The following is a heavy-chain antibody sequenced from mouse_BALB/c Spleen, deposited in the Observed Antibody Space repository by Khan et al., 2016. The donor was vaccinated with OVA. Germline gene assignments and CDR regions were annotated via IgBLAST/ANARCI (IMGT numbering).Heavy chain of an antibody. CDR2: ISYSGRT. CDR1: GYSITSDYA. J-gene: IGHJ2*01. V-gene: IGHV3-2*02. CDR3: ARSVTITTVVATDFDY. D-gene: IGHD1-1*01. Sequence: EVQLQESRPGLVKPSQSLSLTCTVTGYSITSDYAWNWIRQFPGNKLEWMGYISYSGRTSYNPSLKSRISITRDTSKKQFFLQLNSVTTEDTATYYCARSVTITTVVATDFDYWGQGTTLTVSS.